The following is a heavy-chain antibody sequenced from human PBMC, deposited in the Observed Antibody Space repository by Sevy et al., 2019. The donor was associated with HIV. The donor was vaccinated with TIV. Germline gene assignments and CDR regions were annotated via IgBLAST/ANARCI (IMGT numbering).Heavy chain of an antibody. J-gene: IGHJ4*02. CDR3: ARDSEAAAQDFDY. V-gene: IGHV3-74*01. CDR2: INNDESST. CDR1: GFTFRNYW. D-gene: IGHD6-25*01. Sequence: GGSLRLSCVASGFTFRNYWMHWVRQVPGEGLVWVSRINNDESSTNYADSVKGRFTISRDNAKNTRYLQMNSLRAEDTAVYFCARDSEAAAQDFDYWGQGTLVTVSS.